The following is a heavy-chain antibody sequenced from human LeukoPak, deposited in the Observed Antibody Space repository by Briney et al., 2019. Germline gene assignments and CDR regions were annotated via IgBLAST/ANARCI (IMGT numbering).Heavy chain of an antibody. Sequence: GGSLRVSCAASEFIFINYGMSWVRQAPGKGVEWVSSISGSGSVTNYADSVKGRVTISRDNSRNTLYLQINTLRAEDTAVYYCAKSTHSYHTHTFDIWGQGTMVIVSS. V-gene: IGHV3-23*01. CDR2: ISGSGSVT. CDR3: AKSTHSYHTHTFDI. D-gene: IGHD2-2*01. CDR1: EFIFINYG. J-gene: IGHJ3*02.